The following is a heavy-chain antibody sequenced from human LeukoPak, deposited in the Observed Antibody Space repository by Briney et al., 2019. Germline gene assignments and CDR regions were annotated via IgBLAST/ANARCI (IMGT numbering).Heavy chain of an antibody. CDR3: AKDMETSGSYSNLFDS. J-gene: IGHJ4*02. D-gene: IGHD3-10*01. V-gene: IGHV3-9*01. Sequence: GRSLRLSCAASGFIFDDYAIHWVRQVPGKGLEWVSGISRNSATIGYADSVKGRFTVSRDSAKNSLYLQMNSLRPEDTALYYCAKDMETSGSYSNLFDSWGQGTLVTVPS. CDR2: ISRNSATI. CDR1: GFIFDDYA.